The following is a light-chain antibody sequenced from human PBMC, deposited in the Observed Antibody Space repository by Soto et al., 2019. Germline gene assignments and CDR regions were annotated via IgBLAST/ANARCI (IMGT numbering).Light chain of an antibody. J-gene: IGKJ2*01. CDR2: KAS. Sequence: DIQMTQSPSTLSASVGDRVTITCRASQSISSWLAWYQQKPGKAPHLLIYKASNLENGVPSRFSGSGSGTEFTLTISSLQPDDFATYYCQQYNNYYTFGQGTKVDIK. CDR1: QSISSW. CDR3: QQYNNYYT. V-gene: IGKV1-5*03.